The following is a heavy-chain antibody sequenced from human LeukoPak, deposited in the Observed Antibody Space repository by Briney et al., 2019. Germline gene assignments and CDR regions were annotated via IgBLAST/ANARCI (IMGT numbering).Heavy chain of an antibody. V-gene: IGHV3-23*01. CDR3: AKEAVRDMAYDY. Sequence: GGSLRLSCAAAGFTFSSYAMSWVRQAPGKGLEWVSAISGSASSIYYADSVKGRLTISRDNSKNTLYLQMNSLRADDTAVYYCAKEAVRDMAYDYWGQGTLVIVSS. J-gene: IGHJ4*02. CDR1: GFTFSSYA. D-gene: IGHD2-15*01. CDR2: ISGSASSI.